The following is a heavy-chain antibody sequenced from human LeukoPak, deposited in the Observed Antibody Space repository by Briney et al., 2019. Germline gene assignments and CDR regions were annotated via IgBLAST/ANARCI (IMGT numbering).Heavy chain of an antibody. CDR2: ISAYNGNT. CDR1: XYTFTSYG. V-gene: IGHV1-18*01. D-gene: IGHD3-22*01. Sequence: ASVXXXXXAXXYTFTSYGXSWVRQAPGQGLEWMGWISAYNGNTNYAQKLQGRVTMTTDTSTSTAYMELRSLRSDDTAVYYRARDDSSGYYFDYWGQGTLVTVSS. J-gene: IGHJ4*02. CDR3: ARDDSSGYYFDY.